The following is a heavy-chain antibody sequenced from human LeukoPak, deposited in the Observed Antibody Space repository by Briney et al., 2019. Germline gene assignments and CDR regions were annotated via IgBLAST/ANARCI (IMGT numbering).Heavy chain of an antibody. V-gene: IGHV1-18*01. CDR1: GYTFTSYG. CDR2: ISAHNGNT. J-gene: IGHJ4*02. Sequence: ASVKVSCKASGYTFTSYGISWVRQAPGQGLEWMGWISAHNGNTDYAQKLQGRVTMTTDTSTSTAYMELRSLRSDDTAVYYCARWYYDILTGYYKGDYWGQGTLVTVSS. D-gene: IGHD3-9*01. CDR3: ARWYYDILTGYYKGDY.